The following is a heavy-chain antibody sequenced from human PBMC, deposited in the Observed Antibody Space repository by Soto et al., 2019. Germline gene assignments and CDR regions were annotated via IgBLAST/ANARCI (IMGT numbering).Heavy chain of an antibody. Sequence: GGSLRLSCAASGFTFSDYYMSWIRQAPGKGLEWVSYISSSGTTIFYADSLRGRFTISRDNAKKALYLQMNSLRGEDTAVYYCAREPSNWNYCFDYWGQGTLVTVSS. J-gene: IGHJ4*02. CDR1: GFTFSDYY. V-gene: IGHV3-11*01. CDR3: AREPSNWNYCFDY. D-gene: IGHD1-7*01. CDR2: ISSSGTTI.